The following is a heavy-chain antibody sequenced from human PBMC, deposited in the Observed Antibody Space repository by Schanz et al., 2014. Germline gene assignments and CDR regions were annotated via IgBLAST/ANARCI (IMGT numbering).Heavy chain of an antibody. D-gene: IGHD4-17*01. J-gene: IGHJ5*02. CDR1: GYTFISYG. Sequence: QVQLVQSGAEVKKPGASVKVSCKASGYTFISYGIKWVRQAPGQGLEWMGIINLSGGSTNNAQKFQGRLTMTRDTSATTAYMELSSLRSEDTAFYYCATLDYADSVSWGQGTLVTVSS. CDR2: INLSGGST. V-gene: IGHV1-46*01. CDR3: ATLDYADSVS.